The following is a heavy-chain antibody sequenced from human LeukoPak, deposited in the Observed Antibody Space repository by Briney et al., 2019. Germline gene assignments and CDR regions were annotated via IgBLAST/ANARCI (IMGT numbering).Heavy chain of an antibody. Sequence: SETLSLTCSVSDDSITMYYWTWIRQPPGKGLEWIGYVDHTGSTNFNPSLNGRVSISRDTSKNQFSLKLSSVTAADTAVYYCAREACSSGTCDAFDIWGQGTMVTVSS. CDR2: VDHTGST. J-gene: IGHJ3*02. CDR1: DDSITMYY. D-gene: IGHD2-2*01. CDR3: AREACSSGTCDAFDI. V-gene: IGHV4-59*12.